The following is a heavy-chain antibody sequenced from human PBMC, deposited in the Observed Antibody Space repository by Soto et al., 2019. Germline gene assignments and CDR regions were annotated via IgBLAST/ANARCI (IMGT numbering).Heavy chain of an antibody. Sequence: GGSLRLSCGASGFTFRSYAIHWVRQTPGKGLEWVAVISYDGSNKHYADSVKGRFSISRDNAKNMLYLQMDSLSSEDTAVYYCVRSMIIVVRLIGLDYWGQGTLVTVYS. CDR2: ISYDGSNK. CDR1: GFTFRSYA. V-gene: IGHV3-30-3*01. D-gene: IGHD3-22*01. CDR3: VRSMIIVVRLIGLDY. J-gene: IGHJ4*02.